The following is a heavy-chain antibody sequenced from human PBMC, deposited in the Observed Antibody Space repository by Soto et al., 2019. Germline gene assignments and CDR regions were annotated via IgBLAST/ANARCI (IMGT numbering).Heavy chain of an antibody. CDR2: INPNNGAT. J-gene: IGHJ6*02. D-gene: IGHD2-21*01. CDR3: ASRVLCDMDV. Sequence: QEQLVQSGAEVKEPGASLKVSCKASGDTFTTNYIHWVRQAPGQGLEWMGRINPNNGATLYAQEFXRRLILTTDTSTSTVYMDLNSVKSEDSAVYYCASRVLCDMDVWGQGTTVTVSS. CDR1: GDTFTTNY. V-gene: IGHV1-46*01.